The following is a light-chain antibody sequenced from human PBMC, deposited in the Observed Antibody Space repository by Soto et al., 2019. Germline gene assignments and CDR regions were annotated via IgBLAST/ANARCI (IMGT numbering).Light chain of an antibody. CDR2: GTS. CDR3: KHYDDSRT. V-gene: IGKV3-20*01. Sequence: IVLTQSPGTVSLSPGERATLSCRASENIAGTLLAWYKQRPGQPPTLLIYGTSGRATGIPDRFSGSGSGTDFTLTISRLEPEDFAVYYCKHYDDSRTFGPGTTVEIK. J-gene: IGKJ1*01. CDR1: ENIAGTL.